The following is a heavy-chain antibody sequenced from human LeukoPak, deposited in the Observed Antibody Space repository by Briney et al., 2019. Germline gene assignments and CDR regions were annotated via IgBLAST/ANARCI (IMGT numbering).Heavy chain of an antibody. V-gene: IGHV3-23*01. CDR1: GFTFDRYT. J-gene: IGHJ4*02. CDR3: AKGRSLMTTVTTFDY. D-gene: IGHD4-17*01. CDR2: ISGSGGST. Sequence: GGSLRLSCAASGFTFDRYTIHWVRQAPGKGLEWVSAISGSGGSTYYADSVKGRFTISKDNSKNTLYLQMNSLRAEDTAVYYCAKGRSLMTTVTTFDYWGQGTLVTVSS.